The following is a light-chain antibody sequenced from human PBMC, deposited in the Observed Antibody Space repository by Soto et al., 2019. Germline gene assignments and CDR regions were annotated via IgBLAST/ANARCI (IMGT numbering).Light chain of an antibody. CDR1: QSLVYSDGNTY. V-gene: IGKV2D-30*01. CDR3: LQATRSPYT. CDR2: KVS. J-gene: IGKJ2*01. Sequence: DVVMTQSPLSLPVTLGQPASISCRSSQSLVYSDGNTYLNWYQQRPGQSPRRLIYKVSNWDSGVXDXXGGSGSGTDFTLNISSVEAEDVGVYYCLQATRSPYTFGQGTKLEIK.